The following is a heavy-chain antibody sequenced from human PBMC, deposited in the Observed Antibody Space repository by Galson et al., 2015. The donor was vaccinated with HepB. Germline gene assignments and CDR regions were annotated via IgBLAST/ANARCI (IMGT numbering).Heavy chain of an antibody. CDR2: IIPIFGAT. Sequence: SVKVSCKASGDTFSTSVFNWVRQAPGQGLEWMGGIIPIFGATNYAQKFQGRATITADEFTSTVYMELSSLRSEDTAVYYCARDDYDNSAPALVDPWGQGTLVTVSS. CDR1: GDTFSTSV. D-gene: IGHD3-22*01. V-gene: IGHV1-69*13. CDR3: ARDDYDNSAPALVDP. J-gene: IGHJ5*02.